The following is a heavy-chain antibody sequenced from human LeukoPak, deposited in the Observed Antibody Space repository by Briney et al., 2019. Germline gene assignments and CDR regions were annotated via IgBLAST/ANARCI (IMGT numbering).Heavy chain of an antibody. J-gene: IGHJ4*02. CDR3: ARGPGYCSSTSCYTTGFDY. D-gene: IGHD2-2*02. CDR1: GFTFSSYS. V-gene: IGHV3-21*01. CDR2: ISSSSSYI. Sequence: PGGSLRLSCAASGFTFSSYSMNWVRQAPGKGLEWVSSISSSSSYIYYADSVKGRFTISRDNAKNSLYLQMNRLRAEDTAVYYCARGPGYCSSTSCYTTGFDYWGKGTLVTVSS.